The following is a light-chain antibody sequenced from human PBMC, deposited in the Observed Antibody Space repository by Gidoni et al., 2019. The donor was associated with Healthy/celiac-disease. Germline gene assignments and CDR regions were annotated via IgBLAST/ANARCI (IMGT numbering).Light chain of an antibody. J-gene: IGKJ2*01. Sequence: ESVFTQSPGTLSLSPGERATLSGRASQSVSSSYLAWYHQKPGQTPRLLIYGASSRATGIPDRSSAIGPGPDFPLTTTTLGPEDFAVYSCHQYGSSLSVTFGQGTKVEIK. CDR2: GAS. V-gene: IGKV3-20*01. CDR3: HQYGSSLSVT. CDR1: QSVSSSY.